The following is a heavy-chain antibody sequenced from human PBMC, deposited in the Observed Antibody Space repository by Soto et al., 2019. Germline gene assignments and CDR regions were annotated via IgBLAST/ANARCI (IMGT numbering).Heavy chain of an antibody. CDR2: ISSNGGST. Sequence: GSLRLSCAASGFTFSSYAMHWVRQAPGKGLEYVSAISSNGGSTYYANSVKGRFTISRDNSKNTLYLQMGSLRAEDMAVYYCARDPNDYGDPYYYYYMDVWGKGTTVTVSS. V-gene: IGHV3-64*01. D-gene: IGHD4-17*01. CDR1: GFTFSSYA. J-gene: IGHJ6*03. CDR3: ARDPNDYGDPYYYYYMDV.